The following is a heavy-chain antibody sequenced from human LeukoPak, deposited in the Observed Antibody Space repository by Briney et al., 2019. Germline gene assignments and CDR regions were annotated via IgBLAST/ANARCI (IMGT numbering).Heavy chain of an antibody. D-gene: IGHD1-20*01. CDR1: GYTFTHYV. CDR3: ARASTHRYNWKSGQLNDAFDI. CDR2: ISPYNGIT. J-gene: IGHJ3*02. V-gene: IGHV1-18*01. Sequence: ASVKVSCKTSGYTFTHYVISWVRQAPGQGLEWMGRISPYNGITKYAQKLQGRVTMTTDTSTSTAYMELRSLRSDDTAVYYCARASTHRYNWKSGQLNDAFDIWGQGTMVTVSS.